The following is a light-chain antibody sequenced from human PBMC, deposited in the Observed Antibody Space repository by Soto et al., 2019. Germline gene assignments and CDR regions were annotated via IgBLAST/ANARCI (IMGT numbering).Light chain of an antibody. Sequence: DIQMTQSPSTLSASVGDRFTITCRASQSISSWLAWYQQKPGKAPKLLIFAASSLQSGVPSRFSGSGSGTEFTLTISSLQPDDFATYYCQQYDSYSWTFGQGTTVDIK. V-gene: IGKV1-5*01. CDR1: QSISSW. CDR2: AAS. J-gene: IGKJ1*01. CDR3: QQYDSYSWT.